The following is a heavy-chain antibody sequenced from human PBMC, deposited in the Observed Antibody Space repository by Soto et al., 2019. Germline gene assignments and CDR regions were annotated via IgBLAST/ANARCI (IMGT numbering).Heavy chain of an antibody. V-gene: IGHV4-31*03. D-gene: IGHD3-22*01. CDR1: HGSISSGGYY. CDR2: IYYSGST. CDR3: ARGYYYDSSGYYPH. J-gene: IGHJ4*02. Sequence: PSETLSLTCTVSHGSISSGGYYWSWIRQHPGKGLEWIGYIYYSGSTYYNPSLKSRVTISVDTSKNQFSLKLSSVTAADTAVYYCARGYYYDSSGYYPHWGQGTLVTVSS.